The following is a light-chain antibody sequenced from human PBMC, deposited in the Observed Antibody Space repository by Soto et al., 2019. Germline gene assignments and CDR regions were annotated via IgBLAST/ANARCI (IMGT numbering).Light chain of an antibody. V-gene: IGLV1-44*01. Sequence: QSVLTQPPSASGTPGQRVTISCSVSSSNIGSNTVNWYQRLPGTAPKLLIFSNSQRPSGVPDRFSGSKSDTSASLAISGLQSEDEADYYCATWDDSPNAWVFGGGTQLTVL. CDR3: ATWDDSPNAWV. J-gene: IGLJ3*02. CDR2: SNS. CDR1: SSNIGSNT.